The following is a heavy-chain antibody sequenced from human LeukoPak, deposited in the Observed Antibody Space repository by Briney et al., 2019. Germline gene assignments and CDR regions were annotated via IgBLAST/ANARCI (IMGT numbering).Heavy chain of an antibody. V-gene: IGHV3-9*01. D-gene: IGHD6-19*01. CDR1: GFTFDDYA. CDR3: AKGSHSSGWYVWYFDL. Sequence: PGGSLRLSCAASGFTFDDYAMHWVRQAPGKGLEWVSGISWNSGSIGYADSVKGRFTISRDNAKNSLYLQMNSLRAEDTALYYCAKGSHSSGWYVWYFDLWGRGTLVTVSS. CDR2: ISWNSGSI. J-gene: IGHJ2*01.